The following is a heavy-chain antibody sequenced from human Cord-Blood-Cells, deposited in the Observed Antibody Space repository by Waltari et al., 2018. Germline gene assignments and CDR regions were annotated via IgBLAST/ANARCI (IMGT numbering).Heavy chain of an antibody. CDR1: GGTFSSYA. D-gene: IGHD2-8*01. CDR3: GQTKALPDYYYYMDV. J-gene: IGHJ6*03. V-gene: IGHV1-69*01. Sequence: QVQLVQSGAEVKKPGSSVKVSCKASGGTFSSYAISWVRQAAGQGLEWMGGIIPIFGTANYAQKFQGRVTITADESTSTAYMELSSLRSEDTAVYYCGQTKALPDYYYYMDVWGKGTTVTVSS. CDR2: IIPIFGTA.